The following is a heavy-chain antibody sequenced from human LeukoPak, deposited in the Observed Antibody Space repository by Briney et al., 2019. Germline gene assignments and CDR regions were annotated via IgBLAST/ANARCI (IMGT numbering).Heavy chain of an antibody. CDR1: GYTFTSNY. CDR3: ARGEMAINWDYYYGMDV. Sequence: GASVKVSCKASGYTFTSNYMLWVRQAPGQGLEWMGIINPSGGSTSYAQKFQGGVTITADKSTSTAYMELSSLRSEDTAVYYCARGEMAINWDYYYGMDVWGQGTTVTVSS. J-gene: IGHJ6*02. V-gene: IGHV1-46*01. D-gene: IGHD5-24*01. CDR2: INPSGGST.